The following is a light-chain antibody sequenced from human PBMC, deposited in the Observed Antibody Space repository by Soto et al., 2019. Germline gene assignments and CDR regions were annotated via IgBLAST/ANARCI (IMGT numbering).Light chain of an antibody. CDR1: SSDVGSYNL. CDR3: CSYAGSSTFVYV. CDR2: EGS. Sequence: QSALTQPASVSGSPGQSITISCTGTSSDVGSYNLVSGYQQHPGKAPKLMIYEGSKRPSGVSNRFSGSKSGNPASLTISGLQAEDEADYYCCSYAGSSTFVYVFGTGTKLTVL. V-gene: IGLV2-23*03. J-gene: IGLJ1*01.